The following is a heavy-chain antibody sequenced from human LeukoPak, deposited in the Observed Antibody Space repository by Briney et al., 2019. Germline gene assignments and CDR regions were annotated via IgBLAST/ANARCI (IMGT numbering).Heavy chain of an antibody. D-gene: IGHD6-13*01. CDR3: ARDRTGYSSSWYVRWFDP. Sequence: PGGSLRLSCAASGFTFSSYSMNWVRQAPGKGLEWVSSISSSSSYIYYADSVKGRFTISRDNAKNSLYLQMNSLRAGDTAVYYCARDRTGYSSSWYVRWFDPWGQGTLVTVSS. CDR2: ISSSSSYI. V-gene: IGHV3-21*01. J-gene: IGHJ5*02. CDR1: GFTFSSYS.